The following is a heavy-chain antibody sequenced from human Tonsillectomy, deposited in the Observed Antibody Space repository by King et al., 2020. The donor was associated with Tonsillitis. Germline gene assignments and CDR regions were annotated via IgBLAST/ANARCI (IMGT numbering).Heavy chain of an antibody. CDR2: INPNSGGT. V-gene: IGHV1-2*04. J-gene: IGHJ5*02. CDR1: GYTFTDYY. D-gene: IGHD3-10*01. Sequence: QLVQSGAEVKKPGASVKVSCKASGYTFTDYYMHWVRQAPGQGLEWMGWINPNSGGTNYAHNFQGWVTMTSDTSISTAYMELRRLRSDDTAVYYCARGDSTPAFGELLYIVGLDFHWFDPWGQGTLVTVSS. CDR3: ARGDSTPAFGELLYIVGLDFHWFDP.